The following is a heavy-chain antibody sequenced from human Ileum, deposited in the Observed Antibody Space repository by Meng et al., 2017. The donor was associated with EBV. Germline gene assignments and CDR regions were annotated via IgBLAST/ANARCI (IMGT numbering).Heavy chain of an antibody. J-gene: IGHJ4*02. D-gene: IGHD2-21*02. CDR2: ISFDGSTK. CDR3: ARDLASHIMAVTTILLGEGFDY. V-gene: IGHV3-30-3*01. Sequence: QGQLGGCGGGVVQPGRSLGLSCAASGFTFSRYAMHWVRQAPGKGLEWVALISFDGSTKYYADSVKGRFTISRDNSKNTLYLQMNSLRTEDTAVYYCARDLASHIMAVTTILLGEGFDYWGQGTLVTVSS. CDR1: GFTFSRYA.